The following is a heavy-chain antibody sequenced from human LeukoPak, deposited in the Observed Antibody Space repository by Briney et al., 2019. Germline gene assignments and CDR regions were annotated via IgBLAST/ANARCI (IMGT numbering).Heavy chain of an antibody. J-gene: IGHJ4*02. CDR2: ITSRGEST. CDR1: GFTFSIYA. D-gene: IGHD3-22*01. V-gene: IGHV3-23*01. Sequence: PGXSLRLSCAAAGFTFSIYAMRWVRQAPGKGLQWVSSITSRGESTLYVDSVKGGFTISRENSEKTMYLKMHRLRAEDTAVYYCARDRPNYYGSDGHYYRRDGDYWGRGTLVSVSS. CDR3: ARDRPNYYGSDGHYYRRDGDY.